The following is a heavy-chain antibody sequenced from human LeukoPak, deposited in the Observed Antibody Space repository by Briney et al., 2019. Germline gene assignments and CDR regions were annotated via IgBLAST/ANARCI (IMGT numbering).Heavy chain of an antibody. CDR3: ARLSLYGDYSPFDY. CDR1: GGTFSSYA. CDR2: IIPILGIA. D-gene: IGHD4-17*01. J-gene: IGHJ4*02. Sequence: ASVKVSCTASGGTFSSYAISWVRQAPGQGLEWMGRIIPILGIANYAQKFQGRVTITADKSTSTAYMELSSLRSEDTAVYYCARLSLYGDYSPFDYWGQGTLVTVSS. V-gene: IGHV1-69*04.